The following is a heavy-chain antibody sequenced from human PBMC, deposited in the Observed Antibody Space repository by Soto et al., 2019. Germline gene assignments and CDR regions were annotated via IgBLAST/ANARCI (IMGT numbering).Heavy chain of an antibody. CDR2: MQPSSGRT. D-gene: IGHD1-26*01. V-gene: IGHV1-8*01. CDR3: ARGVTAGVDY. CDR1: GYSFTGLD. Sequence: QVQLVQSGAEVREPGASVKVSCKASGYSFTGLDINWVRQTTGQGLEWMGWMQPSSGRTGYAQQVQGRVTLTRDTSINAAYMELSSLTSDHTAFYYCARGVTAGVDYWGQGTLVTVSS. J-gene: IGHJ4*02.